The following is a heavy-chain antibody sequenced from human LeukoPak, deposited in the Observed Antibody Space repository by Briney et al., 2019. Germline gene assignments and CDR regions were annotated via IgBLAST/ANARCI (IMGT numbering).Heavy chain of an antibody. D-gene: IGHD3-3*01. Sequence: PGGSLRLSCAASGFTFSSYAMSWFRQAQGKGLEWVSAISGSGGSTYYADSVKGRFTISRDNSKNTLYLQMNSLRAEDTAVYYCAKDLFGIRTPDAFDIWGQGTMVTVSS. CDR1: GFTFSSYA. CDR2: ISGSGGST. V-gene: IGHV3-23*01. CDR3: AKDLFGIRTPDAFDI. J-gene: IGHJ3*02.